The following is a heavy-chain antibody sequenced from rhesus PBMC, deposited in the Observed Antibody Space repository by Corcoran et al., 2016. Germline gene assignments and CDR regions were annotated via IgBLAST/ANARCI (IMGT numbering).Heavy chain of an antibody. CDR3: AKNRGIGWFGYGLDS. D-gene: IGHD6-31*01. J-gene: IGHJ6*01. V-gene: IGHV4-160*01. CDR2: ISGSDGRN. Sequence: QVQLQESGPGLVKPSETLSLTCTVSRDSISSRLWNWVRQPPGTGLKWIGRISGSDGRNEYNPSLKSRVTISTDTAKNQVSLNLNSVTAADTAVYFCAKNRGIGWFGYGLDSWGQGVLVTVSS. CDR1: RDSISSRL.